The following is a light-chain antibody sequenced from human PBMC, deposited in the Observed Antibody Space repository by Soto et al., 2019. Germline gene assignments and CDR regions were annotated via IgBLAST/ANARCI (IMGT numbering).Light chain of an antibody. J-gene: IGLJ2*01. V-gene: IGLV7-46*01. Sequence: QAVVTQEPSLTVSPGGTVTLTCGSSTGAVTSDRFPYWFQQKPGQAPRTLIYDTNNKQSWTPARFSGSLLGCKAALTLSGAQPEDEADYYCVLSYSGGRVFGGGTKRTVL. CDR3: VLSYSGGRV. CDR2: DTN. CDR1: TGAVTSDRF.